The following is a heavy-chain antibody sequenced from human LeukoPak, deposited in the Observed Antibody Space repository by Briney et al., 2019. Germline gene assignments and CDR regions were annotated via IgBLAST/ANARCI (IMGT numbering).Heavy chain of an antibody. V-gene: IGHV4-59*01. Sequence: SETLSLTCTVSGGSISSYYWSWIRQPPGKGLEWIGYIYYSGSTNYNPSLKSRVTISVDTSKNQFSLKLSSVTAADTAVYYCARGGYDSSGYYYGYFDYRGEGRLDTVSS. D-gene: IGHD3-22*01. CDR1: GGSISSYY. CDR2: IYYSGST. CDR3: ARGGYDSSGYYYGYFDY. J-gene: IGHJ4*02.